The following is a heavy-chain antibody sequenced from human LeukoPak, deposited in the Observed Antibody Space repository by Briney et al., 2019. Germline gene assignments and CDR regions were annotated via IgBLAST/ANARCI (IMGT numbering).Heavy chain of an antibody. V-gene: IGHV4-31*03. D-gene: IGHD6-13*01. CDR1: GGSISSGAYY. J-gene: IGHJ1*01. CDR3: ARGIAGDPEYFQH. CDR2: IYYSGST. Sequence: SETLSLTCTVSGGSISSGAYYWSWIRQHPGKGLEWIGNIYYSGSTYYNLSLKSRVTISVDTSKNQFSLKLSSVTAADTAVYYCARGIAGDPEYFQHWGQGTLVTVSS.